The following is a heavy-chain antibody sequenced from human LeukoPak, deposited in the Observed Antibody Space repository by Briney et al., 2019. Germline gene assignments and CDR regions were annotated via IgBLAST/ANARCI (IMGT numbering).Heavy chain of an antibody. CDR2: IYSGST. Sequence: PSETLSLTCTVSGGSTSSSSHYWGWIRQPPGTGLEWIGSIYSGSTYYNPSLQSRVTISADTSENQFSLKLSSVTAADTAAYYCARWGSSSSGAAWGQGTLVTVSS. D-gene: IGHD6-6*01. CDR3: ARWGSSSSGAA. V-gene: IGHV4-39*01. J-gene: IGHJ5*02. CDR1: GGSTSSSSHY.